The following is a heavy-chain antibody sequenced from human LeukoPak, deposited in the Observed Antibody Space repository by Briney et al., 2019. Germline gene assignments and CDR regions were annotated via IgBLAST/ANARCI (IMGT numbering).Heavy chain of an antibody. D-gene: IGHD2/OR15-2a*01. CDR1: GFTLSNYY. V-gene: IGHV3-11*01. CDR3: ARPFHRATSFDY. CDR2: ISSSGSTT. J-gene: IGHJ4*02. Sequence: GGSLRLSCAASGFTLSNYYMSWIRQAPGKGQEWVSYISSSGSTTYYADSVKGRFTISRDNAKNSLYLQINSLRAGDTAVYYCARPFHRATSFDYWGQGTLVTVSS.